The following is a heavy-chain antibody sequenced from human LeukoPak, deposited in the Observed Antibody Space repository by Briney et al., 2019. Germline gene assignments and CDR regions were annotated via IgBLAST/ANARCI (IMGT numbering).Heavy chain of an antibody. J-gene: IGHJ6*02. CDR2: ISSSSSYI. V-gene: IGHV3-21*01. CDR3: AREKVAGELYYYGMDV. Sequence: PGGSLRLSCAASGFTFSSYSMNWVRQAPGKGLEWVSSISSSSSYIYYADSVEGRFTISRDNAKNSLYLQMNSLRAEDTAVYYCAREKVAGELYYYGMDVWGQGTTVTVSS. CDR1: GFTFSSYS. D-gene: IGHD6-19*01.